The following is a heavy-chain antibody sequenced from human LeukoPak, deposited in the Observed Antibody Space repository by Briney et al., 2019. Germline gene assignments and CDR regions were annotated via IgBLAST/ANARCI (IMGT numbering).Heavy chain of an antibody. Sequence: GGSLRLSCAASGFTFSSYSMNWVRQAPGKGLEWVSGISWNSGSIGYADSVKGRFTISRDNAKNSLYLQMNSLRAEDTALYYCAKADSYYDSSGYPDYWGQGTLVTVSS. CDR3: AKADSYYDSSGYPDY. CDR1: GFTFSSYS. V-gene: IGHV3-9*01. D-gene: IGHD3-22*01. J-gene: IGHJ4*02. CDR2: ISWNSGSI.